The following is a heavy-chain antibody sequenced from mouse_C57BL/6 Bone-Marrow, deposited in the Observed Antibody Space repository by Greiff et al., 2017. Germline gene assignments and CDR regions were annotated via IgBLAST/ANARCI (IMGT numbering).Heavy chain of an antibody. Sequence: EVQLQQSGPELVKPGASVKISCKASGYSFTGYYMNWVKQSPEQSLEWIGEINPSTGGTTYNQKFKAKATLTVDKSSSTAYMQLKSLTAEDSAVYYCARSGWGDYWGQGTTLTVSS. J-gene: IGHJ2*01. D-gene: IGHD1-1*02. CDR3: ARSGWGDY. V-gene: IGHV1-42*01. CDR2: INPSTGGT. CDR1: GYSFTGYY.